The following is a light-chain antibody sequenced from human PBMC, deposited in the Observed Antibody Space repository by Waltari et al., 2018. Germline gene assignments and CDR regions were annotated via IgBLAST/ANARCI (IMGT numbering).Light chain of an antibody. V-gene: IGKV1-39*01. CDR1: QSSSSH. Sequence: DIQMTQSPSSLSASVGDRVTITCRASQSSSSHLNWYQEKPGQAPKHLIYAASSLQSGVPSRFSGRGAGTDFTLTIDSLQPEDFATYYCQQSYSTPSWTFGHGTKVEIK. J-gene: IGKJ1*01. CDR2: AAS. CDR3: QQSYSTPSWT.